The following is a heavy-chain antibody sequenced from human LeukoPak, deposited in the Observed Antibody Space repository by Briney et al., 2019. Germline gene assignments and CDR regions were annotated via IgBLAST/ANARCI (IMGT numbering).Heavy chain of an antibody. CDR1: GYTFTSYG. V-gene: IGHV1-18*01. CDR3: ASPLTRYDSSAFDI. CDR2: ISAYNGNT. Sequence: GASVKVSCKASGYTFTSYGISWVRQAPGQGLEWMGWISAYNGNTNYAQKLQGRVTMTTDTSTSTAYIELRSLRSDDTAVYYCASPLTRYDSSAFDIWGQGTMVTVSS. J-gene: IGHJ3*02. D-gene: IGHD3-22*01.